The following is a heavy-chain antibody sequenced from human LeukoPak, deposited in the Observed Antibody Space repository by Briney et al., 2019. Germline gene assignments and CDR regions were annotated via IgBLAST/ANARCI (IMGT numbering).Heavy chain of an antibody. CDR1: GGTFSSYA. V-gene: IGHV1-69*05. D-gene: IGHD2-21*02. CDR2: IIPIFGTA. CDR3: AREAMVVTPPFDY. J-gene: IGHJ4*02. Sequence: SVKVSCKASGGTFSSYAISWVRQAPGHGLERMGRIIPIFGTANYAQKFQGRVTITTDESTSTAYMELSSLRSEDTAVYYCAREAMVVTPPFDYWGQGTLVTVSS.